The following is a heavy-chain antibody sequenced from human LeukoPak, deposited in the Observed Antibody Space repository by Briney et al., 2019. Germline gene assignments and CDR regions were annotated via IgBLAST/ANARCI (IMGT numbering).Heavy chain of an antibody. Sequence: PSETLSLTCTVSGGSISTYSWNWIRQPPGKGLEWIGYIYYSGSTNYNPSLKGRVTISVDTSKNQFSLKLTSVTAADTAVYYCAREGTLVRGVNYGMDVWGQGTTVTVSS. CDR3: AREGTLVRGVNYGMDV. J-gene: IGHJ6*02. CDR2: IYYSGST. D-gene: IGHD3-10*01. V-gene: IGHV4-59*01. CDR1: GGSISTYS.